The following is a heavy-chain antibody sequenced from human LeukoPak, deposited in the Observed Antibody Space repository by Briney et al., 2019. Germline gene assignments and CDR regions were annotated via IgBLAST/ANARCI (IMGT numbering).Heavy chain of an antibody. J-gene: IGHJ4*02. V-gene: IGHV1-3*01. D-gene: IGHD3-22*01. CDR2: XXXGNGNT. CDR3: AREGGSSGYYSHGPYFDY. CDR1: GYTXTXXX. Sequence: ASVTVSCKASGYTXTXXXXHWVRQAPGXXXXXXXXXXXGNGNTKYSQKFQGRVTITRDTSASTAYMELSSLRSEDTAVYYCAREGGSSGYYSHGPYFDYWGQGTLFTVSS.